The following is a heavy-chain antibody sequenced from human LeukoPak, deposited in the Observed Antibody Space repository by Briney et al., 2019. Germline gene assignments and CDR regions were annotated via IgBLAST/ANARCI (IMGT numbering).Heavy chain of an antibody. J-gene: IGHJ4*02. CDR1: GFSFNSDW. CDR2: IKHDESEK. V-gene: IGHV3-7*03. CDR3: AKTVVVITFRFDS. D-gene: IGHD2-21*01. Sequence: GGSLRLSCAASGFSFNSDWMDWVRQAPGKGLEWVANIKHDESEKNYLDSVKGRFTISRDNSKNTLDLQMNSLRAEDTAIYYCAKTVVVITFRFDSWGQGSLVTVSS.